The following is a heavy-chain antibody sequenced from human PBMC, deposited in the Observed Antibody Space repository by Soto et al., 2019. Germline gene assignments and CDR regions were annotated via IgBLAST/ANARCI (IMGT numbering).Heavy chain of an antibody. Sequence: LTCTVSGGSISSGGYYWSWIRQHPGKGLEWIGYIYYSGSTYYNPSLKSRVTISVDTSKNQFSLKLSSVTAADTAVYYCARDGSGSFWFDPWGQGTLVTVSS. CDR1: GGSISSGGYY. V-gene: IGHV4-31*03. J-gene: IGHJ5*02. D-gene: IGHD3-10*01. CDR3: ARDGSGSFWFDP. CDR2: IYYSGST.